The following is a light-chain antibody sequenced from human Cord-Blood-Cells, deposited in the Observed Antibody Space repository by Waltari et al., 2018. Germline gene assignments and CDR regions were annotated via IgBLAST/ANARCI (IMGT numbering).Light chain of an antibody. Sequence: QSALTHAAAVSGSPGQSIPISCTGTSSDVGVYNYVSWYQQHPGKAPKLMIYDVSNRPSGVSNRFSGSKSGNTASLTISGLQAEDEADYYCSSYTSSSTRVFGGGTKLTVL. CDR2: DVS. J-gene: IGLJ3*02. CDR1: SSDVGVYNY. V-gene: IGLV2-14*01. CDR3: SSYTSSSTRV.